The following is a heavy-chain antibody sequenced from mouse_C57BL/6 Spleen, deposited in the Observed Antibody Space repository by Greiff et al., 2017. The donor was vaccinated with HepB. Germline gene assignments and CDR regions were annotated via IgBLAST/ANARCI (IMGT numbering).Heavy chain of an antibody. CDR2: IWSGGST. V-gene: IGHV2-2*01. CDR1: GFSLTSYG. D-gene: IGHD2-1*01. J-gene: IGHJ4*01. CDR3: ARNSIYYGNIYAMDY. Sequence: VKVEESGPGLVQPSQSLSITCTVSGFSLTSYGVHWVRQSPGKGLEWLGVIWSGGSTDYNAAFISRLSISKDNSKSQVFFKMNSLQADDTAIYYCARNSIYYGNIYAMDYWGQGTSVTVSS.